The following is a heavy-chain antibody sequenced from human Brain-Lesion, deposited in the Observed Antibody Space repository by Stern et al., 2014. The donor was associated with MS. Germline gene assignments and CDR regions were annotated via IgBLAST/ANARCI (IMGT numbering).Heavy chain of an antibody. D-gene: IGHD4-17*01. CDR2: IYASGNT. Sequence: VQLEESGPGLVKPSQTLSLTCTVSGGPISSHSYYWSWIRQPAGKGLEWIGRIYASGNTNYNPSLKSRVSISVDTSKNQLSLRLSSGTASDTAVYYCARDYGDLEFDLWGQGTLVTVSS. V-gene: IGHV4-61*02. J-gene: IGHJ4*02. CDR1: GGPISSHSYY. CDR3: ARDYGDLEFDL.